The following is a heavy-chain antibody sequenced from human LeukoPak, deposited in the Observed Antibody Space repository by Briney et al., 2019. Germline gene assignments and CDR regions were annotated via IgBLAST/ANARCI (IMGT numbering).Heavy chain of an antibody. Sequence: GGSLRLSCAASGSTFSSYAMHWVRQAPGKGLEWVAVISYDGSNKYYADSVKGRFTISRDNSKNTLYLQMNSLRAEDTAVYYCARVAVYGSPPFDYWGQGTLVTVSS. CDR1: GSTFSSYA. J-gene: IGHJ4*02. CDR3: ARVAVYGSPPFDY. V-gene: IGHV3-30-3*01. CDR2: ISYDGSNK. D-gene: IGHD3-10*01.